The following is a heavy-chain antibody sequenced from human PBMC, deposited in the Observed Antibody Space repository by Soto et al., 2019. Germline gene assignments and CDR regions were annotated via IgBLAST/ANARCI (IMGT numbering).Heavy chain of an antibody. J-gene: IGHJ6*02. Sequence: SETLSLTCTVSGGSVSSGSYYWSWVRQPPGKGLEWIGYIYYSGSTNYNPSLKRRVTISVDTSKNQFSLKLSSVTAADTAVYYCARDTKNRSAQQYYYGMDVWGQGTTVTVSS. CDR1: GGSVSSGSYY. CDR3: ARDTKNRSAQQYYYGMDV. D-gene: IGHD2-2*01. CDR2: IYYSGST. V-gene: IGHV4-61*01.